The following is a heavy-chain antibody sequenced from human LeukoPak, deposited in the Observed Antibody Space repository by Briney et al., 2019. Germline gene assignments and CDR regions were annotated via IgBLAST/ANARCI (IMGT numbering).Heavy chain of an antibody. D-gene: IGHD7-27*01. J-gene: IGHJ4*02. V-gene: IGHV3-74*01. CDR2: INSDGSST. CDR3: ARGGDLDY. CDR1: GFVFADCP. Sequence: GGSLRLSCAISGFVFADCPINWVRQAPGKGLVWVSRINSDGSSTSYADSVKGRFTISRDNAKNTLYLQMNSLRAEDTAVYYCARGGDLDYWGQGTLVTVSS.